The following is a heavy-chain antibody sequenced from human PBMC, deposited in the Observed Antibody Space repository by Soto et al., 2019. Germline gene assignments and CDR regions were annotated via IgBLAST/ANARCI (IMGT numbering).Heavy chain of an antibody. CDR3: TSYLGYSSSWYKFDY. V-gene: IGHV3-73*01. CDR2: IRSKANSYAT. CDR1: GFTFSGSA. D-gene: IGHD6-13*01. Sequence: GGSLRLSCAASGFTFSGSAMHWVRQASGKGLEWVGRIRSKANSYATAYAASVKGRFTISRDDSKNTAYLQMNSLKTEDTAVYYCTSYLGYSSSWYKFDYWGQGTLVTVSS. J-gene: IGHJ4*02.